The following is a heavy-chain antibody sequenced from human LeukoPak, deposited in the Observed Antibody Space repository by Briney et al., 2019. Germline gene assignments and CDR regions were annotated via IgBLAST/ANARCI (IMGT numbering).Heavy chain of an antibody. CDR2: INHSGST. Sequence: SETLSLTCSVYGGSLSGYYWSWIRQTPGKGLELIGEINHSGSTTYYPSFKSRVTISVDTSKNQFSLKLSSVTAADTAVYYCARKPRSYLDVWGKGTTVTISS. CDR1: GGSLSGYY. V-gene: IGHV4-34*01. J-gene: IGHJ6*03. CDR3: ARKPRSYLDV.